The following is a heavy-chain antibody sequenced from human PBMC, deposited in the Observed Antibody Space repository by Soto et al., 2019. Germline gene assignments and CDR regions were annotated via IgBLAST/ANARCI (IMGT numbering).Heavy chain of an antibody. J-gene: IGHJ5*02. Sequence: SETLSLTCTVSGGSISGLYYWGWIRQPPGKGLEWIGTMHYTGITYYNPSLKSRVTISVDTSRNHFSLKLSSVTAADTAVYYCARSYYYDSSGYPRGFDPWGQGTLVTVSS. CDR1: GGSISGLYY. CDR2: MHYTGIT. D-gene: IGHD3-22*01. V-gene: IGHV4-39*02. CDR3: ARSYYYDSSGYPRGFDP.